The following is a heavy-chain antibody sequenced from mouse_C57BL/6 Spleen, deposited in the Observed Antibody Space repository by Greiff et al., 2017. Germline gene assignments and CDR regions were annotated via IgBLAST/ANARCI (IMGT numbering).Heavy chain of an antibody. J-gene: IGHJ4*01. V-gene: IGHV1-80*01. CDR3: ARNYGNFGAMDY. Sequence: VQLQESGAELVKPGASVKISCKASGYAFSSYWMNWVKQRPGKGLEWIGQIYPGDGDTNYNGKFKGKATLTADKSSSTAYMQLSSLTSEDSAVYFCARNYGNFGAMDYWGQGTSVTVSS. CDR2: IYPGDGDT. D-gene: IGHD2-1*01. CDR1: GYAFSSYW.